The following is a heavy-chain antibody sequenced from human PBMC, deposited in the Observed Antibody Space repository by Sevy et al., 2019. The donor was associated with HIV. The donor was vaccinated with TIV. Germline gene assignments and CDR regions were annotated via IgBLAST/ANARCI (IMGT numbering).Heavy chain of an antibody. J-gene: IGHJ6*03. V-gene: IGHV4-34*01. Sequence: SETLSLTCAVYGGSFSGYYWSWIRQPPGKGLEWIGEINHSGSTNYNPSLKSRVTISVDTSKNQFSLKLSSVTAADTVVYYCASQGWFGEPYYYYYMDVWGKGTTVTVSS. CDR3: ASQGWFGEPYYYYYMDV. D-gene: IGHD3-10*01. CDR2: INHSGST. CDR1: GGSFSGYY.